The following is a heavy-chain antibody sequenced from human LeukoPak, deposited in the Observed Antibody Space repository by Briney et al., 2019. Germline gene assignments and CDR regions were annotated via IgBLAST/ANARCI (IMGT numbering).Heavy chain of an antibody. V-gene: IGHV3-7*01. Sequence: PGGSLRLSCAASGFTFSGYWMSWLCQAPGKGLGWVANIKQDGGEKYYVDSVKGRFTISRDNAKNSLYLQMNSLRAEDTAVYYCARDRGFGQADVWGKGTTVTVSS. J-gene: IGHJ6*04. CDR3: ARDRGFGQADV. CDR1: GFTFSGYW. D-gene: IGHD3-10*01. CDR2: IKQDGGEK.